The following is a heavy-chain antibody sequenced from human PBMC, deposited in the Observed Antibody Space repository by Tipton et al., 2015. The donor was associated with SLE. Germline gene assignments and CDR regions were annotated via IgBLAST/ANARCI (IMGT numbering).Heavy chain of an antibody. Sequence: SLRLSCAASGFTFSTYGMHWVRQAPGKGLEWVAVIWYDGTNKYYADSVKGRFIISRDDSKNTLYLQLNSLRPEDTAVYYCASELGQWAFDIWGQGTMVTVSS. CDR2: IWYDGTNK. CDR1: GFTFSTYG. V-gene: IGHV3-33*01. D-gene: IGHD6-19*01. CDR3: ASELGQWAFDI. J-gene: IGHJ3*02.